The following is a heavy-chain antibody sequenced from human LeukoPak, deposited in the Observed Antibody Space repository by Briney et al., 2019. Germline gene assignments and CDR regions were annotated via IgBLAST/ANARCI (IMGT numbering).Heavy chain of an antibody. CDR3: ARMAGDYIQGYFDY. CDR2: ISYDETNK. J-gene: IGHJ4*02. V-gene: IGHV3-30*04. D-gene: IGHD4-17*01. Sequence: SGGSLRLSCAASGFTFSSYAMHWVRQAPGKGLEWVAVISYDETNKYYADSVKGRFTISRDNSKNTLYLQMNSLRAEDTAVYYCARMAGDYIQGYFDYWGQGTLVTVSS. CDR1: GFTFSSYA.